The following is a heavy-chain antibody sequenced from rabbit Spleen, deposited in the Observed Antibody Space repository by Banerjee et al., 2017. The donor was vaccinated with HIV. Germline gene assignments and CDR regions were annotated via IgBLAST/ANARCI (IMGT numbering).Heavy chain of an antibody. CDR2: IDPLFGIT. V-gene: IGHV1S7*01. D-gene: IGHD6-1*01. Sequence: QLVESGGGLVQPGGSLKLSCKASGFTLSSYYMNWVRQAPGKGLEWIGYIDPLFGITYYANWVNGRFSISRENAQNTVFLQMTSLTAADTATYFCARSTSAAYDLWGPGTLVTVS. CDR1: GFTLSSYY. CDR3: ARSTSAAYDL. J-gene: IGHJ4*01.